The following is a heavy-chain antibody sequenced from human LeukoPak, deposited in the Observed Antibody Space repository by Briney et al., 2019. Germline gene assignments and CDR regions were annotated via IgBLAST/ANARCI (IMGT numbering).Heavy chain of an antibody. CDR1: GFTFSSYA. V-gene: IGHV3-64*01. J-gene: IGHJ4*02. CDR2: ITGNGGSP. Sequence: GGSLRLSCAASGFTFSSYAMHWVRQAPGQGLEYVSAITGNGGSPYYANSVRGRFTISRDNSKNTLYLQMGSLRAEDMAVYYCAREYCSGGDCQYYFDYWGQGTLVTVSS. D-gene: IGHD2-15*01. CDR3: AREYCSGGDCQYYFDY.